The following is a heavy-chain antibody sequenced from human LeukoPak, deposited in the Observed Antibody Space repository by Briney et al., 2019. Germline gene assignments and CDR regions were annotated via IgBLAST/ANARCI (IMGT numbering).Heavy chain of an antibody. Sequence: GGSLRLSCGASGISFSRSAMHWVRQTPDKGLQWLAVISYDGSSEFYADSVKGRFTISRVNSKNTLYLQMNSLRAEDTAVYYCAKDLLAAAGYDSEFDYWGQGTLVTVSS. J-gene: IGHJ4*02. CDR1: GISFSRSA. V-gene: IGHV3-30-3*01. CDR2: ISYDGSSE. D-gene: IGHD6-13*01. CDR3: AKDLLAAAGYDSEFDY.